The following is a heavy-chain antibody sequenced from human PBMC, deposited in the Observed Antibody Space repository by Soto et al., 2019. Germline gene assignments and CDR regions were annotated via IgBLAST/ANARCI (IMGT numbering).Heavy chain of an antibody. V-gene: IGHV3-21*02. Sequence: EVQLVESGGGLVKPGGSLRLSCSASGFTFSATGMNWVRQAPGKGPEWVSAISSGSEYIFYGDSVQGRLTISRDNAKKSVYLQRNNLRAEDKAVYYCAKDGAAGSVLDVWGQGTTVTVSS. CDR3: AKDGAAGSVLDV. J-gene: IGHJ6*02. D-gene: IGHD6-13*01. CDR2: ISSGSEYI. CDR1: GFTFSATG.